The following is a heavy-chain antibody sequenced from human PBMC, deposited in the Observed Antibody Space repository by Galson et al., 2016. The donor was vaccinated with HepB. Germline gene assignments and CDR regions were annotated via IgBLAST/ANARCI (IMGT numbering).Heavy chain of an antibody. CDR1: GFTFSSCW. D-gene: IGHD3-10*01. Sequence: SLRLSCAASGFTFSSCWMHWVRQAPGKGLVWVSRINTDGSSTSYADSMKGRFTISRDNAKNTLYLQMNSLRAEDTAVYYCARGVPYYYSSGSYYLDYWGQGTLVTVSS. CDR3: ARGVPYYYSSGSYYLDY. V-gene: IGHV3-74*01. CDR2: INTDGSST. J-gene: IGHJ4*02.